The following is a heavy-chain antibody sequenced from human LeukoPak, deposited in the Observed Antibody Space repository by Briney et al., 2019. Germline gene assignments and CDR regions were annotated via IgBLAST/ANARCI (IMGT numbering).Heavy chain of an antibody. Sequence: GRSLRLSCAASGFTFSSYGMHWVRQAPGKGLEWVAVISNDGSNKYYADSVKGRFTISRDNSKNTLYLQMNSLRPEDTAVYYCAKIHYYESSGYLDYWGQGTLVTVSS. CDR2: ISNDGSNK. CDR3: AKIHYYESSGYLDY. CDR1: GFTFSSYG. V-gene: IGHV3-30*18. D-gene: IGHD3-22*01. J-gene: IGHJ4*02.